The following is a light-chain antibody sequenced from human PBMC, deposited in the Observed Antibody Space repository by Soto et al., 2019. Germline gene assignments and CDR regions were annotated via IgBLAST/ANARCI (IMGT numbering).Light chain of an antibody. CDR2: DVS. CDR1: SSDVGRYNY. V-gene: IGLV2-14*01. CDR3: SSYTSNITLVA. J-gene: IGLJ2*01. Sequence: QSALTQPASVSGSPGQSITISCTGTSSDVGRYNYVSWYQQHPGKAPKVMIYDVSNRPSGVSNRFSGSKSGNTASLTISGLQAEDEADYYCSSYTSNITLVAFGGGTKLTVL.